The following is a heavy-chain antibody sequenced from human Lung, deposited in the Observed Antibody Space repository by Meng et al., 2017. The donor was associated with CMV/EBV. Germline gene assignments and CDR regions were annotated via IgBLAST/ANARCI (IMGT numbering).Heavy chain of an antibody. CDR1: GFTFSDYG. J-gene: IGHJ4*02. CDR2: VRFDGWDN. V-gene: IGHV3-30*02. Sequence: GESXKISXASSGFTFSDYGMHWVRQAPAKRLEWVAYVRFDGWDNFYADSVKGRFAVSRDNSKNPLFLQLNCLRAEDTAVYYCAKPRYGTTWLCDSWGRGTXVTVSS. CDR3: AKPRYGTTWLCDS. D-gene: IGHD3-22*01.